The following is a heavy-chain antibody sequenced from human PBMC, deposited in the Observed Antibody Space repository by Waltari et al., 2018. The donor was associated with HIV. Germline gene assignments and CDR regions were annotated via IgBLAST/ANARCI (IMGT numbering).Heavy chain of an antibody. D-gene: IGHD4-17*01. CDR1: GGSFNGYS. V-gene: IGHV4-34*01. CDR2: INHGGST. Sequence: QVQLQQWGAGLLKPSETLSLTCAVSGGSFNGYSWSWIRQSPGKGLEWIGEINHGGSTIYNPSLKSRVTISVDTSKNQFSLKLSFLTAADTAVYYCARRWTTVTTDSLDLWGRGTLVTVSS. J-gene: IGHJ2*01. CDR3: ARRWTTVTTDSLDL.